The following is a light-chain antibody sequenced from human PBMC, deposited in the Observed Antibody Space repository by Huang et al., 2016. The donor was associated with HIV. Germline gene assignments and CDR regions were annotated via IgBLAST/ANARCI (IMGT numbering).Light chain of an antibody. CDR3: MQGTHLFT. CDR2: QVS. V-gene: IGKV2-30*02. J-gene: IGKJ4*01. CDR1: QSLIHSNGNTY. Sequence: VVLTQSPPYLSVTLGQPASISCRSSQSLIHSNGNTYLNWFLQRPGRSPRRRSSQVSRRDSGVADRFSGSGSGTGFTLRISGVEAEDVGVYYCMQGTHLFTFGGRTRV.